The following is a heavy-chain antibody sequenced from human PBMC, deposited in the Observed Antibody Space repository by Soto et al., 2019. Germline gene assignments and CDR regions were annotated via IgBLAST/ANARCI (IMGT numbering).Heavy chain of an antibody. Sequence: EVQLVESGGGLVQPGGSLRLSCAASGFNYSSYWMSWVRQVPGKGLEWVANIKQDGSEKYYVDSVKGRFTISRDNAKNSLYLQMNSLRVEDTAVYYCARNRSLASGGQGTLVTVSS. V-gene: IGHV3-7*01. CDR1: GFNYSSYW. CDR2: IKQDGSEK. J-gene: IGHJ4*02. CDR3: ARNRSLAS.